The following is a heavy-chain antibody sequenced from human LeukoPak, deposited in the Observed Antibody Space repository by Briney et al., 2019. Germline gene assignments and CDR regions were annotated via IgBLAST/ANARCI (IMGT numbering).Heavy chain of an antibody. CDR2: VSAYNGNT. D-gene: IGHD5-18*01. V-gene: IGHV1-18*01. Sequence: GASVTVTCKASGGTFSSYAISWVRQAPGQGLEWMGWVSAYNGNTNYAQKLQGRVTMTTDTSTSTAYMELRSLRSDDTAVYYCARGFGYSYGYYYYMDVWGKGTTVTVSS. J-gene: IGHJ6*03. CDR3: ARGFGYSYGYYYYMDV. CDR1: GGTFSSYA.